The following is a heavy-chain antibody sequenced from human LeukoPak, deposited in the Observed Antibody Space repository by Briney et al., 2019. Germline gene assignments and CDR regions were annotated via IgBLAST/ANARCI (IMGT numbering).Heavy chain of an antibody. V-gene: IGHV4-59*08. CDR3: ARVKGGSGWIFDY. Sequence: PSETLSLTCTVSGGSISSYYWSWIRQPPGKGLEWIGYIHYSGSTNYNPSLKSRVTISVDTSKNQFSLKLSSVTAADTAVYYCARVKGGSGWIFDYWGQGTLVTVSP. D-gene: IGHD6-19*01. CDR1: GGSISSYY. CDR2: IHYSGST. J-gene: IGHJ4*02.